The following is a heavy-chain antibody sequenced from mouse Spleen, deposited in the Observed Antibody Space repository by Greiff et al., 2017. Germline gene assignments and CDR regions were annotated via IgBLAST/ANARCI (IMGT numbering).Heavy chain of an antibody. J-gene: IGHJ4*01. V-gene: IGHV1-53*01. CDR1: GYTFTSYW. CDR2: INPSNGGT. CDR3: ARSLYDGYPHYYAMDY. Sequence: VQLQQSGTELVKPGASVKLSCKASGYTFTSYWMHWVKQRPGQGLEWIGNINPSNGGTNYNEKFKSKATLTVDKSSSTAYMQLSSLTSEDSAVYYCARSLYDGYPHYYAMDYWGQGTSVTVSS. D-gene: IGHD2-3*01.